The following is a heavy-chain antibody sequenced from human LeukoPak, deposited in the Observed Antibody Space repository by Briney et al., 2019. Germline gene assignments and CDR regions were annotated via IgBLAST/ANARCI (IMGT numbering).Heavy chain of an antibody. V-gene: IGHV4-39*07. J-gene: IGHJ4*02. CDR2: IYYSGST. CDR1: GGSISSSSYY. D-gene: IGHD3-9*01. Sequence: KPSETLSLTCTVSGGSISSSSYYWGWIRQPPGKGLEWIGSIYYSGSTYYNPSLKNRVTISVDTSKNQFSLKLSSVTAADTAVYYCARGPTRYYRDYWGQGTLVTVSS. CDR3: ARGPTRYYRDY.